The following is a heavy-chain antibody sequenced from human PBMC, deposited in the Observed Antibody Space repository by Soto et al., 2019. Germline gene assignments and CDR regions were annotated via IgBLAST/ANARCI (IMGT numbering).Heavy chain of an antibody. Sequence: GGSLRLSCAASGFTFSSYAMSWVRQAPGKGLEWVSAISGSGGSTYYADSVKGRFTISRDNSKNTLYLQMNSLRAEDTAVYYCAKDPPYYDFWSGSTDAFDIWGQGTMVTVSS. D-gene: IGHD3-3*01. CDR3: AKDPPYYDFWSGSTDAFDI. CDR1: GFTFSSYA. CDR2: ISGSGGST. V-gene: IGHV3-23*01. J-gene: IGHJ3*02.